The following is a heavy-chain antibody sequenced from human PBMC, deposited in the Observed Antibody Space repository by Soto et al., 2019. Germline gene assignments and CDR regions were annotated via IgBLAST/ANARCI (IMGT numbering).Heavy chain of an antibody. D-gene: IGHD2-2*01. CDR3: SIYNLDCSSFNCHNPRSVLGLDA. CDR1: GFKFNNYD. CDR2: ISFDGTTD. V-gene: IGHV3-30-3*01. Sequence: GGSLRLSCVGCGFKFNNYDLHWVRQAPGNSLESVAVISFDGTTDYYAESVKGRFTVSRDNFKNILSLQMDSVRPEDTAVYYFSIYNLDCSSFNCHNPRSVLGLDALGQRTTLTVYS. J-gene: IGHJ6*02.